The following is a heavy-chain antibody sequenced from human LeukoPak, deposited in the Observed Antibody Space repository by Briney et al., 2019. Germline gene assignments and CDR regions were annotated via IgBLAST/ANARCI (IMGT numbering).Heavy chain of an antibody. Sequence: GSLRLSCAASGFTFSDYYMSWIRQPPGKGLEWIGYIYYSGSTNYNPSLKSRVTISVDTSKNQFSLKLSSVTAADTAVYYCARVEDSNEEKYNWFDPWGQGTLVTVSS. CDR2: IYYSGST. V-gene: IGHV4-59*12. D-gene: IGHD1-1*01. CDR3: ARVEDSNEEKYNWFDP. CDR1: GFTFSDYY. J-gene: IGHJ5*02.